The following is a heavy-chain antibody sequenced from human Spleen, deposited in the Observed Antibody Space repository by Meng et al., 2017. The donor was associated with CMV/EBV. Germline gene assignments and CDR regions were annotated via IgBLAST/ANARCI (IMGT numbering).Heavy chain of an antibody. CDR2: IKQDGSEK. CDR1: GFTFSSYW. Sequence: GGSLRLSCAASGFTFSSYWMSWVRQAPGKGLEWVANIKQDGSEKYYVDSVKGRFTISRDNAKNSLDLQMTGLTAEDTAVYYCARESMDTALVRQSYYYYYYGMDVWGQGTTVTVSS. V-gene: IGHV3-7*01. J-gene: IGHJ6*02. D-gene: IGHD5-18*01. CDR3: ARESMDTALVRQSYYYYYYGMDV.